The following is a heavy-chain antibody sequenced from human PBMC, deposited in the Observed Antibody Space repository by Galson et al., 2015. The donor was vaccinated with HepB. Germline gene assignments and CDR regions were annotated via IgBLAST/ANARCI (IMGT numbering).Heavy chain of an antibody. CDR1: GYTFTSYG. CDR2: ISAYNGNT. D-gene: IGHD2-2*01. V-gene: IGHV1-18*04. Sequence: SVKVSCKASGYTFTSYGISWVRQAPGQGLEWMGWISAYNGNTNYAQKLQGRVTMTTDTSTSTAYMELRSLRSDDTAVYYCARFSDIVVVPAAHYFDYWGQGTLVTVSS. CDR3: ARFSDIVVVPAAHYFDY. J-gene: IGHJ4*02.